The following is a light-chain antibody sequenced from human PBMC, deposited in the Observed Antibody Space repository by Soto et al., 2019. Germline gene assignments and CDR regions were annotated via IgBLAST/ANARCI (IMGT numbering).Light chain of an antibody. V-gene: IGLV2-14*01. CDR2: EVS. CDR3: TSYTTSRIWV. CDR1: SGDVGHYNY. J-gene: IGLJ3*02. Sequence: QSVLTQPASVSGSPGQSITISCTGSSGDVGHYNYVSWYQQHPGKAPKLMIYEVSNRPSGVSNRFSGSKSGNTASLIISGLQAEDEAVYYCTSYTTSRIWVFGGGTKLTVL.